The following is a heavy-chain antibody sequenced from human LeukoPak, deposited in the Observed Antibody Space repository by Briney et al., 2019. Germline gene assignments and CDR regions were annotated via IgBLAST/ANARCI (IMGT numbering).Heavy chain of an antibody. J-gene: IGHJ4*02. V-gene: IGHV3-23*01. CDR2: ISGSGGST. Sequence: PGGSLRLSCAASGFTFSSYAMSWVRQAPGKGLEWVSAISGSGGSTYYADSVKGRFTISRDNSKNTLYLQMNSLRAEDTAVYYCATDLIVVVITTPYYFDYWGQGTLVTASS. CDR3: ATDLIVVVITTPYYFDY. CDR1: GFTFSSYA. D-gene: IGHD3-22*01.